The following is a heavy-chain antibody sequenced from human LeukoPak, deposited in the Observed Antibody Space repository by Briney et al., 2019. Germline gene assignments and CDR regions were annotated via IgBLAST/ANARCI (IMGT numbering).Heavy chain of an antibody. CDR2: IYTSGST. CDR1: GGSISSSSYY. V-gene: IGHV4-61*02. J-gene: IGHJ4*02. CDR3: ARESHFAAADY. D-gene: IGHD6-13*01. Sequence: SETLSLTCTVSGGSISSSSYYWSWIRQPAGKGLEWIGRIYTSGSTNYNPSLKSRVTMSVDTSKNQFSLKLSSVTAADTAVYYCARESHFAAADYWGQGTLVTVSS.